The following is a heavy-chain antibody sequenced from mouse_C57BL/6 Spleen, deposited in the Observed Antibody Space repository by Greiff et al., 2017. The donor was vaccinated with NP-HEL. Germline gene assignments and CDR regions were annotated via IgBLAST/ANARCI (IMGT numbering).Heavy chain of an antibody. J-gene: IGHJ3*01. CDR3: ARGRDYYGSSPFAY. CDR2: IHPNSGST. CDR1: GYTFTSYW. Sequence: QVQLQQSGAELVKPGASVKLSCKASGYTFTSYWMHWVKQRPGQGLEWIGMIHPNSGSTNYNEKFKSKATLTVDKSSSTAYMQLSSLTSEDSAVYYCARGRDYYGSSPFAYWGQGTLVTVSA. D-gene: IGHD1-1*01. V-gene: IGHV1-64*01.